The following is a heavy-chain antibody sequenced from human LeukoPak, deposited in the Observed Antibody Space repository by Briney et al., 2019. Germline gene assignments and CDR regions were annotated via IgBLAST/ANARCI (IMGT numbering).Heavy chain of an antibody. D-gene: IGHD5-12*01. CDR1: GFTVSSNR. CDR3: ARGLRLNH. J-gene: IGHJ5*02. Sequence: PGGSLRLSCAASGFTVSSNRMSWVRQAPGKGLEWVSVIFGGERTYYADSVKGRFTISRDNAKNSLYLQMNSLRAEDTAVYYCARGLRLNHWGQGTLVTVSS. CDR2: IFGGERT. V-gene: IGHV3-53*01.